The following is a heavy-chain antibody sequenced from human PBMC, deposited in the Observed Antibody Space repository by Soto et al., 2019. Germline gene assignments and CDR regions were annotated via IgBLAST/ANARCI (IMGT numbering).Heavy chain of an antibody. CDR1: GYTFTSYD. Sequence: QVQLVQSGAEVKKPGASVKVSCKASGYTFTSYDINWVRQATGQGLEWMGWMNPNSGNTGYAQKFQGRVTMTRNTSISTAYMELSSLRSEDTAVYYCARGIRWRDTIFGVVIRYTDYYYYMDVWGKGTTVTVSS. V-gene: IGHV1-8*01. J-gene: IGHJ6*03. CDR3: ARGIRWRDTIFGVVIRYTDYYYYMDV. CDR2: MNPNSGNT. D-gene: IGHD3-3*01.